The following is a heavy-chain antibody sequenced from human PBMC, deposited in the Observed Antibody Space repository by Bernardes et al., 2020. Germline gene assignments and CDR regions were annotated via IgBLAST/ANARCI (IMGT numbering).Heavy chain of an antibody. J-gene: IGHJ4*02. D-gene: IGHD6-19*01. CDR3: AILPVAGRQTKAEGFDY. Sequence: SETLSLTCAVYGGSFSGYYWSWIRQPPGKGLEWIGEINHSGSTNYNPSLKSRVTISVDTSKNQFSLKLSSVTAADTAVYYCAILPVAGRQTKAEGFDYWGQGTLVTVSS. CDR1: GGSFSGYY. CDR2: INHSGST. V-gene: IGHV4-34*01.